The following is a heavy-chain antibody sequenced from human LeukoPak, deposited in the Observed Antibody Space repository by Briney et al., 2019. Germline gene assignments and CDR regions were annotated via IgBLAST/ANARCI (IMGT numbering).Heavy chain of an antibody. CDR2: IRCDGSNS. J-gene: IGHJ4*02. D-gene: IGHD2-21*01. V-gene: IGHV3-30*02. CDR1: RFTFSNAG. Sequence: GGSLRLSFAASRFTFSNAGSASVRWTRGKVVERVAFIRCDGSNSTYVDSVKGRFTISRDNSKNTMYVQMNSLRAEDTAVYYCAKGNLDGLLWGYFDYWGQGTLVTVSS. CDR3: AKGNLDGLLWGYFDY.